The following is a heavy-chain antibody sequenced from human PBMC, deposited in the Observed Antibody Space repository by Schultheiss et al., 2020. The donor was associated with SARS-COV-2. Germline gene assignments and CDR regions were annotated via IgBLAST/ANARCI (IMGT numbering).Heavy chain of an antibody. CDR2: IYTSGST. Sequence: SETLSLTCTVSGDSISSGSYYWTWIRQPAGKGLEWIGRIYTSGSTNSNPSLKSRVTMSVDTSKNQFSLQLSSVTAADTAVYYCARDIVVPAAGYGMDVWGQGTTVTVSS. CDR3: ARDIVVPAAGYGMDV. CDR1: GDSISSGSYY. D-gene: IGHD2-2*01. J-gene: IGHJ6*02. V-gene: IGHV4-61*02.